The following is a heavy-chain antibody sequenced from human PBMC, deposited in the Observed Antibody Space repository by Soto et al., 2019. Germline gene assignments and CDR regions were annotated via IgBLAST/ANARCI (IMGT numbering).Heavy chain of an antibody. Sequence: EVQLLESGGGLVQPGGSLRLSCAASGFTFSSYAMSWVRQAPGKGLEWVSAISGSGGSTYYADSVRGRFTISRDNSKNTHYLQMNSLRSEDTAVHYCAKDAMEWELRTDYWGQGTLVTVSS. CDR2: ISGSGGST. CDR1: GFTFSSYA. CDR3: AKDAMEWELRTDY. V-gene: IGHV3-23*01. J-gene: IGHJ4*02. D-gene: IGHD1-26*01.